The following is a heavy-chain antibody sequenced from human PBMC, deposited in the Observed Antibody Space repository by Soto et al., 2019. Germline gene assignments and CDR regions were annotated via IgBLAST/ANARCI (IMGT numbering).Heavy chain of an antibody. D-gene: IGHD6-13*01. V-gene: IGHV1-69*13. CDR2: IIPIFGTA. Sequence: SVKVSCKASGGTFSSYAISWVRQAPGQGLEWMGGIIPIFGTANYAQKFQGRVTITADESTSTAYMELSSLRSEDTAVYYCARGIAAAGTWYFDYWGQGTLVTVSS. CDR1: GGTFSSYA. J-gene: IGHJ4*02. CDR3: ARGIAAAGTWYFDY.